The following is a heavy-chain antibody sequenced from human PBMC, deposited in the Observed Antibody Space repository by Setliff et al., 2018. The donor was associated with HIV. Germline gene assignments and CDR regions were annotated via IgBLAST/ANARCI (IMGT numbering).Heavy chain of an antibody. J-gene: IGHJ4*02. Sequence: PGGSLRLSCIVSGFTFGDYGMSWVRQAPGKGLEWVGFIRSKAYGGTTEYAASVKGRFTISRDDSKSIAYLQMNSLKTEDTAVYYCTTVHYCSSTRCYIFDNWGPGTLVTVSS. D-gene: IGHD2-2*02. V-gene: IGHV3-49*04. CDR2: IRSKAYGGTT. CDR1: GFTFGDYG. CDR3: TTVHYCSSTRCYIFDN.